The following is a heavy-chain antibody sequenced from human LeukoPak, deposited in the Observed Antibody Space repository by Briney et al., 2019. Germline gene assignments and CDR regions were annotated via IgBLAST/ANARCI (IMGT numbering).Heavy chain of an antibody. V-gene: IGHV4-31*03. CDR2: IYYSGST. CDR1: GGSISSGGYY. CDR3: ARASLRSSTIFGVVIMEQFDY. J-gene: IGHJ4*02. Sequence: PSQTLSLTCTVSGGSISSGGYYWSWIRRHPGKGLEWIGYIYYSGSTYYNPSLKSRVTISVDTSKNQFSLKLSSVTAADTAVYYCARASLRSSTIFGVVIMEQFDYWGQGTLVTVSS. D-gene: IGHD3-3*01.